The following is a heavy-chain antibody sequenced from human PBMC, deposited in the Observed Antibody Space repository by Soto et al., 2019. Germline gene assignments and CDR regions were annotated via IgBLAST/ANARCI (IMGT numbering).Heavy chain of an antibody. D-gene: IGHD4-17*01. CDR1: SSSITSDY. CDR3: ARVYGDYLDY. CDR2: IYYSGST. J-gene: IGHJ4*02. Sequence: SETLSLTCTAPSSSITSDYWSWIRQPPGKGLEWIGYIYYSGSTNYNPSLKSRVTISVDTSKNQFSLKLSSVTAADTAVYYCARVYGDYLDYWGQGTLVTVS. V-gene: IGHV4-59*01.